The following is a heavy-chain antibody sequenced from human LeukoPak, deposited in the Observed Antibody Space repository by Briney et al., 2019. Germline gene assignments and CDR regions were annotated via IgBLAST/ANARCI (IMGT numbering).Heavy chain of an antibody. D-gene: IGHD3-22*01. CDR2: INHSGST. CDR3: ARGPYSYDSSGAFDI. J-gene: IGHJ3*02. V-gene: IGHV4-34*01. Sequence: PSEAPSLTCAVYGGSFSGDFWSWIRQSPGKGLEWIGEINHSGSTNYNPSLKSRVTISVDTSKNQFSLKLSSVTAADTAVYFCARGPYSYDSSGAFDIWGQGTMVTVSS. CDR1: GGSFSGDF.